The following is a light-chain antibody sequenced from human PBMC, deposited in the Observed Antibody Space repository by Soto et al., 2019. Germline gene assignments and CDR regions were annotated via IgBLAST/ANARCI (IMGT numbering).Light chain of an antibody. V-gene: IGKV3-20*01. CDR3: QQLDDSVT. CDR2: GAS. Sequence: EIVLTQSPGTLSLSPGERATLSCRASHSVSRTYLACYQQKPGXXPXXLIFGASDRATGTPDRFSGSGSGTEFTLTIRRLEPEDYAVYYCQQLDDSVTFGQGTRLEIK. J-gene: IGKJ5*01. CDR1: HSVSRTY.